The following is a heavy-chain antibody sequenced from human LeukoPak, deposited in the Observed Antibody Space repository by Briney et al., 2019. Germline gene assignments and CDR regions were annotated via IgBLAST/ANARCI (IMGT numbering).Heavy chain of an antibody. V-gene: IGHV1-18*01. Sequence: ASVKVSCKASGYTFTSYGISWVRQAPGQGLEWMGWISAYNGNTNYAQKLQGRVTMTTDTSTSTAYMELRSLRSDDTAVYYCARVGDPIIQLWPHVVTAQGDFDYWGQGTLVTVSS. CDR3: ARVGDPIIQLWPHVVTAQGDFDY. CDR2: ISAYNGNT. J-gene: IGHJ4*02. D-gene: IGHD5-18*01. CDR1: GYTFTSYG.